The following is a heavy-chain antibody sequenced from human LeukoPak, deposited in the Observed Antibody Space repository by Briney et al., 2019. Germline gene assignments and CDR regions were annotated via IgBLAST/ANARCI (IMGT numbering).Heavy chain of an antibody. J-gene: IGHJ4*02. CDR2: ISGTGGST. V-gene: IGHV3-23*01. CDR1: GFTFNNYG. CDR3: ARSAYASGWY. Sequence: GSLRLSCAASGFTFNNYGMSWVRQAPGKGLEWVSSISGTGGSTYYADSVKGRFTISRDNSKNTLYLQMNSLRAEDTAMYYCARSAYASGWYLGQGTLVTVSS. D-gene: IGHD6-19*01.